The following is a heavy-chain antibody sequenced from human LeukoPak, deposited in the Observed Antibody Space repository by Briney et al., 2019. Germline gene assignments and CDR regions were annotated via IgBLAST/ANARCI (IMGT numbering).Heavy chain of an antibody. CDR2: IYYSGST. Sequence: SETLSLTCTVSGGSISSSSYYWGWIRQPPGKGLEWIGSIYYSGSTYYNPSLKSRVTISVGTSKNQFSLKLSSVTAADTAVYYCAGGGLTMIVVVDFDYWGQGTLVTVSS. CDR3: AGGGLTMIVVVDFDY. J-gene: IGHJ4*02. V-gene: IGHV4-39*07. CDR1: GGSISSSSYY. D-gene: IGHD3-22*01.